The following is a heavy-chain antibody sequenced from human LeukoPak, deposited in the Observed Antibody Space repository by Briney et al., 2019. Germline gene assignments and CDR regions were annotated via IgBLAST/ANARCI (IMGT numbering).Heavy chain of an antibody. V-gene: IGHV3-9*01. CDR3: ARDSPYSSSWNGDAFDI. J-gene: IGHJ3*02. CDR1: GFTFDDYA. D-gene: IGHD6-13*01. CDR2: ISWNSGSI. Sequence: GGSLRLSCAASGFTFDDYAMHWVRQAPGKGLEWVSGISWNSGSIGYADSVKGRFTISRDNAKNSLYLQMNSLRAEDTAVCYCARDSPYSSSWNGDAFDIWGQGTMVTVSS.